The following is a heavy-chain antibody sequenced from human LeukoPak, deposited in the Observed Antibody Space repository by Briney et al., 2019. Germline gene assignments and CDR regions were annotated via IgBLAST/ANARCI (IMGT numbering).Heavy chain of an antibody. CDR3: ARVGYWWYGVNSGLDAFDI. J-gene: IGHJ3*02. D-gene: IGHD4-23*01. Sequence: GGSLRLASAGSGFTFSTSWMHWVRQAPGKGLVWVTHINRDGSRTTYADSVKGRFTISRDNAKNSLYLQMNSLRAEDTAVYYCARVGYWWYGVNSGLDAFDIWGQGTMVTVSS. CDR1: GFTFSTSW. CDR2: INRDGSRT. V-gene: IGHV3-74*01.